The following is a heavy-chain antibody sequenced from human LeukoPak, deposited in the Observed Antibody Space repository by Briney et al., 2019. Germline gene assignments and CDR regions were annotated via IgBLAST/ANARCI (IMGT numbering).Heavy chain of an antibody. CDR2: INHSGST. V-gene: IGHV4-34*01. D-gene: IGHD6-19*01. CDR3: ARDVAVAGIDY. J-gene: IGHJ4*02. CDR1: GGSFSGYY. Sequence: SETLSLTCAVYGGSFSGYYWCWIRQPPGKGLEWIGEINHSGSTNYNPSLKSRVTISVDKSKNQFSLKLSSVTAADTAVYYCARDVAVAGIDYWGQGTLVTVSS.